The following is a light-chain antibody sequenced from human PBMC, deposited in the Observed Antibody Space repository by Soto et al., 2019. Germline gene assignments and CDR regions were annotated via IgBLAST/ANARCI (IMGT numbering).Light chain of an antibody. CDR1: QSVSSSY. CDR3: QQRSNLLT. Sequence: EVVMTQSPATLSVSPGERATLSCRASQSVSSSYLAWYQQKPGQAPRLLIYDASSRATDIPARFSGSGSGTDFTLTISSLEPEDFAVYYCQQRSNLLTFGGGTKVDIK. J-gene: IGKJ4*01. V-gene: IGKV3D-20*02. CDR2: DAS.